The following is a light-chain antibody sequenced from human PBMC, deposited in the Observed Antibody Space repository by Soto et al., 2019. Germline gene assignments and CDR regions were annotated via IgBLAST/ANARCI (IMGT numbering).Light chain of an antibody. J-gene: IGLJ2*01. CDR3: QVWDDSRDQAV. Sequence: SSELTQPPSVSVAPGQTATITCVGNNIGNINVHWYLQKPGLAPMLVVYDDSDRPSGIPERISGSNSGNTATLTINRVEAGDEADYYCQVWDDSRDQAVFGGGTKLTVL. V-gene: IGLV3-21*02. CDR1: NIGNIN. CDR2: DDS.